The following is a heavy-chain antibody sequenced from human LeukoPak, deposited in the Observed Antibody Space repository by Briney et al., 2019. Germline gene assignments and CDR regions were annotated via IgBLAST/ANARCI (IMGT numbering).Heavy chain of an antibody. V-gene: IGHV3-48*03. CDR3: ARGQSYYYDTSADYYIEYYFDS. Sequence: GGSLRLSCAASGFTFSSYEMNWVRQAPGKGLEWVSYISSSGSTIYYADSVKGRFTISRDNAKNSLYLQMNSLRAEDTAVYYCARGQSYYYDTSADYYIEYYFDSWGQGTLVTVSS. J-gene: IGHJ4*02. CDR1: GFTFSSYE. CDR2: ISSSGSTI. D-gene: IGHD3-22*01.